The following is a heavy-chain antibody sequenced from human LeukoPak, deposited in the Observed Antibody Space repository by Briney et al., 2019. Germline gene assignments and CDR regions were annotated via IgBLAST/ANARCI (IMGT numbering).Heavy chain of an antibody. J-gene: IGHJ4*02. CDR1: GFTFSSYS. D-gene: IGHD6-19*01. CDR3: AQSGGWYPLFDY. Sequence: GGSLRLSCAASGFTFSSYSMNWVRQAPGKGLEWVSSVSTGSTYIYYADSVKGRFTISRDDAKNSLYLQMNSLRAEDTAVYYCAQSGGWYPLFDYWGQGTLVTVSS. CDR2: VSTGSTYI. V-gene: IGHV3-21*01.